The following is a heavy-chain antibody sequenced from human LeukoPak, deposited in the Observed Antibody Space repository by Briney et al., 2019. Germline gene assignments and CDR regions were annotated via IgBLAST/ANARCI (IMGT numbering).Heavy chain of an antibody. CDR3: ALYYYDSSGYHRFDY. CDR2: IYHSGST. D-gene: IGHD3-22*01. J-gene: IGHJ4*02. CDR1: GGSISSSNW. V-gene: IGHV4-4*02. Sequence: PSETLSLTCAVSGGSISSSNWWSWVRQPPGKGLEWIGEIYHSGSTNYNPSLKSRVTISVDKSKNQFSLKLSSVTAADTAVYYCALYYYDSSGYHRFDYWGQGTLVTVSS.